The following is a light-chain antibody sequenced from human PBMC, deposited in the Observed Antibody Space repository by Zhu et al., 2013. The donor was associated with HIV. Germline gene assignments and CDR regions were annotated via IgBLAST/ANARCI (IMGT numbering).Light chain of an antibody. Sequence: DILLTQSPSSLSAAVGDRVIITCRASHDISSSLNWYQHKPGKAPKLLIYDASHLETGVPSRFSATQSGRHFILSISALQSDDFATYFCQHYDTSPSYTFGPGTRVDI. J-gene: IGKJ3*01. CDR2: DAS. CDR3: QHYDTSPSYT. CDR1: HDISSS. V-gene: IGKV1-33*01.